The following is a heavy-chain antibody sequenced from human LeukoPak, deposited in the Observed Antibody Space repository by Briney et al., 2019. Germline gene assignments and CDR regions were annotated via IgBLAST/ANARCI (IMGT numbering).Heavy chain of an antibody. Sequence: PSETLSLTCTVSGDSISSSHHYWGWIRQPPGKGLEWIGNIYHNENTYYNPAHKSRVTISVDTSQNQFSPKVTSVTGADTAIYFCARVDMDTITVDFWGQGTLVTVSS. CDR2: IYHNENT. CDR1: GDSISSSHHY. J-gene: IGHJ4*02. CDR3: ARVDMDTITVDF. D-gene: IGHD5-24*01. V-gene: IGHV4-39*01.